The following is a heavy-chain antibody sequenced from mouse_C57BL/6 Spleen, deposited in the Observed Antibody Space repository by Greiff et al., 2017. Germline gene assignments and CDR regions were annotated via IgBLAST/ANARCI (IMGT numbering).Heavy chain of an antibody. CDR3: VRAVEAWFAY. J-gene: IGHJ3*01. V-gene: IGHV10-1*01. CDR1: GFSFNTYA. CDR2: IRSKSNNYAT. D-gene: IGHD1-1*01. Sequence: GGGLVQPKGSLKLSCAASGFSFNTYAMNWVRQAPGKGLEWVARIRSKSNNYATYYADSVKDRFTISRDDSESMLYLQMNNLKTEDTAMYYCVRAVEAWFAYWGQGTLVTVSA.